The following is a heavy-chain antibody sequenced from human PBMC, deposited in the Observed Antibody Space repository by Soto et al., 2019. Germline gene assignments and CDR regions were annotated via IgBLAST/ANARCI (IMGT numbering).Heavy chain of an antibody. CDR2: IKSIADGGTT. J-gene: IGHJ3*02. D-gene: IGHD2-8*01. Sequence: GGTLRLYCATSGFTFSNAWMAWVRQAPGKGLEWVGRIKSIADGGTTNYAAPVKGRFSISRHDSENTLYLQMNSLRVEDTGIYYCHTPHGRNAFDIWGPGTVVTVS. CDR3: HTPHGRNAFDI. V-gene: IGHV3-15*01. CDR1: GFTFSNAW.